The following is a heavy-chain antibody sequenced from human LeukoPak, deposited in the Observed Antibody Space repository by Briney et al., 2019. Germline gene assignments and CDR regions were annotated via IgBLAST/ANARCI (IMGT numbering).Heavy chain of an antibody. Sequence: GGSLRLSCAASGFTFSSYAMHWVRQAPGKGLEWVAIVSYDGSNKYYADSVKGRFTISRDNSKNTLYLQMNSLRAEDTAVYYRARRESSGWYGGFDYWGQGTLVTVSS. J-gene: IGHJ4*02. CDR2: VSYDGSNK. V-gene: IGHV3-30-3*01. CDR1: GFTFSSYA. D-gene: IGHD6-19*01. CDR3: ARRESSGWYGGFDY.